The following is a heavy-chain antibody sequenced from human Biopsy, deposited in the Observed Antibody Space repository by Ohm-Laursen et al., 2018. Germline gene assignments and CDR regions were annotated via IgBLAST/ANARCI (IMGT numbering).Heavy chain of an antibody. CDR1: GFTFSDYA. D-gene: IGHD6-19*01. V-gene: IGHV3-30*18. J-gene: IGHJ4*02. CDR3: TKERRGWYSER. Sequence: PLRLSCAAFGFTFSDYAMHWVRQAPGKGLEWVAIITHDGSKTYYADSVEGRFTISRDQFKSTVYLQLNSLRTEDTAIYYCTKERRGWYSERWGQGTLVTVSS. CDR2: ITHDGSKT.